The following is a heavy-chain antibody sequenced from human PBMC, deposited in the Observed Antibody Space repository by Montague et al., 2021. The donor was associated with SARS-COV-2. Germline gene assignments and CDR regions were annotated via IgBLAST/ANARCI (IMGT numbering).Heavy chain of an antibody. CDR3: ARTPAVYVVVVPAARGHFDY. CDR2: IYYSGST. CDR1: GGSISSGGYY. J-gene: IGHJ4*02. D-gene: IGHD2-2*01. Sequence: TLSLTCTVSGGSISSGGYYWSWIRQHPGKGLEWIGYIYYSGSTYYNPSLKSRVTISVDTFKNQFSLKLSSVTAADAAVYYCARTPAVYVVVVPAARGHFDYWGQGTLVTVSS. V-gene: IGHV4-31*03.